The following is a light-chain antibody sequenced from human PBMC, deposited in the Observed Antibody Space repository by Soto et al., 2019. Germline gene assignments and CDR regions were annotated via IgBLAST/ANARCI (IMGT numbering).Light chain of an antibody. CDR2: DVS. CDR3: SSYTSSTWV. V-gene: IGLV2-14*01. J-gene: IGLJ3*02. CDR1: SSDVGGYNY. Sequence: QSALTQPASVSGSPGQSITISCTGTSSDVGGYNYVSWYQQLPGKAPKLVIYDVSNRPSGVSNRFSGSKSGNTASLTISGLQAEDEADYHCSSYTSSTWVFGGGTKVTVL.